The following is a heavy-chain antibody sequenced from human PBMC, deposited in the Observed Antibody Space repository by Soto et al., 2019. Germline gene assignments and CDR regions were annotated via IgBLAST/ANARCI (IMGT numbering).Heavy chain of an antibody. CDR1: GYTFTSYY. Sequence: ASVKVSCTASGYTFTSYYMHWVRQAPGQGLEWMGIINPSGGSTSYAQKFQGRVTMTRDTSTSTVYMELSSLRSEDTAVYYCARDLVDYDSSGYPYYYYYYGMDVCGQGTTVTVSS. D-gene: IGHD3-22*01. CDR3: ARDLVDYDSSGYPYYYYYYGMDV. CDR2: INPSGGST. J-gene: IGHJ6*02. V-gene: IGHV1-46*01.